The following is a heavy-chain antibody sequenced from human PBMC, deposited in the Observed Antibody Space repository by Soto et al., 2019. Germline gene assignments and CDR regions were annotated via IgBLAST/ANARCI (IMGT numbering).Heavy chain of an antibody. CDR1: GGSISSSSYY. J-gene: IGHJ4*02. V-gene: IGHV4-39*07. Sequence: SETLSLTCTVSGGSISSSSYYWGWIRQHPGKGLEWIGSINYRGTTNYSPALKSRILISIDTSKNQFSLRLTSVTAADTAVYYCARDAPGVAPYWGQGTLVTSPQ. CDR2: INYRGTT. CDR3: ARDAPGVAPY. D-gene: IGHD2-15*01.